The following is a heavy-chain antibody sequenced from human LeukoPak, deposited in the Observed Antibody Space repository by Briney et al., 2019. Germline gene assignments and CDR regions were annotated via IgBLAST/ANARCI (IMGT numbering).Heavy chain of an antibody. V-gene: IGHV4-59*08. J-gene: IGHJ3*02. CDR3: ARLDLTAMVRFYAFDI. CDR2: IYYSGNT. D-gene: IGHD5-18*01. Sequence: SETLSLTCTVSGGSISSYYWSWIRQPPGRGLEWIGYIYYSGNTNYNPSHKSRVTISVDTSKNQFSLKLSSVTAADTAVYYCARLDLTAMVRFYAFDIWGQGTMVTVSS. CDR1: GGSISSYY.